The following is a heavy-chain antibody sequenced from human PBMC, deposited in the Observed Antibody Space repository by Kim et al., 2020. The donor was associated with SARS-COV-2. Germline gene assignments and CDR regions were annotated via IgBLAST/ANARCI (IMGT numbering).Heavy chain of an antibody. CDR1: GFTFNNFA. J-gene: IGHJ3*01. V-gene: IGHV3-33*01. CDR3: ARGWGGDCYYGFDV. D-gene: IGHD2-21*02. CDR2: IWYDGNTK. Sequence: GGSLRLSCAASGFTFNNFAMHWVRQAPGKGLEWVAVIWYDGNTKYYVDSVKGRFTISRDNSKNTLDLQMNSLRGEDTAVYYCARGWGGDCYYGFDVWGQGTMVTVSS.